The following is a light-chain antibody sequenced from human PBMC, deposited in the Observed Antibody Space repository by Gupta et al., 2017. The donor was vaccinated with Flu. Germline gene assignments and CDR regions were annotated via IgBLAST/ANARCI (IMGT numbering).Light chain of an antibody. Sequence: QSVLTQPPSVSGAPVQRVIISCTGDDSNIGADHDVHWYQQFPESAPKLLIFGNNNRPSGVPERFSGARSDTSASLAITGLRPEDEADYYCQSYDAFLSAGVFGGGTKLTVL. CDR1: DSNIGADHD. V-gene: IGLV1-40*01. CDR2: GNN. CDR3: QSYDAFLSAGV. J-gene: IGLJ3*02.